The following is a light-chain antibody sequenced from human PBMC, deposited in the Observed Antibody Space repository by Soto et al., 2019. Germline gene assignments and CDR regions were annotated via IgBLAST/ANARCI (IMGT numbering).Light chain of an antibody. V-gene: IGLV2-14*01. CDR1: GSDIAVYGY. J-gene: IGLJ1*01. CDR3: TSYTTSSTYV. Sequence: QSALTQPASVSGSPGQSITISCTGTGSDIAVYGYVSWYQQYPGKAPKLMIYEVSNRPSGVSNRFSGSKSGNTASLTISGLQAEDEADYYCTSYTTSSTYVFGTGTKVTVL. CDR2: EVS.